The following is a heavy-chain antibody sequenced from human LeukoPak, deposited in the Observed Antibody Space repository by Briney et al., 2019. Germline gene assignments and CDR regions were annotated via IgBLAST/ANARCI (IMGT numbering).Heavy chain of an antibody. Sequence: ASVKVPCKASGYTFTGYYMHWVRQAPGQGLEWMGWINPNSSGTNYAQKFQGRVTMTRDTSISTAYMELSRLRSDDTAVYYCARDRIGYDSSGPFDYWGQGTLVTVSS. CDR1: GYTFTGYY. V-gene: IGHV1-2*02. CDR2: INPNSSGT. D-gene: IGHD3-22*01. J-gene: IGHJ4*02. CDR3: ARDRIGYDSSGPFDY.